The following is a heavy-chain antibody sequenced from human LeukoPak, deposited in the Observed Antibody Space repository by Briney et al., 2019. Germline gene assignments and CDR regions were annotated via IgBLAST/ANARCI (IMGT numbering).Heavy chain of an antibody. V-gene: IGHV3-30*02. CDR3: AKDFGYCSGGSCYRGFFHY. CDR1: GFTFSTYG. J-gene: IGHJ4*02. Sequence: GGSLRLSCAASGFTFSTYGMHWVRQAPGKGLEWVAFIRYDGIYKYYADSVKGRFTISRDDSKDTLYLQMNSLRAEDTAVYYCAKDFGYCSGGSCYRGFFHYWGQGTLVTVSS. D-gene: IGHD2-15*01. CDR2: IRYDGIYK.